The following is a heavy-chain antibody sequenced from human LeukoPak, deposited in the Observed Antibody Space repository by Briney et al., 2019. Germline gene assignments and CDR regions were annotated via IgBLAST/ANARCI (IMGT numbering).Heavy chain of an antibody. D-gene: IGHD6-6*01. J-gene: IGHJ4*02. CDR3: ASIAARPHFDY. Sequence: ASVKVSCKASGYTFTSYDINWVRQATGQGLEWMGWMNPNSGNTGYAQKFQGRVTITADKSTSTAYMELSRLRSDDTAVYYCASIAARPHFDYWGQGTLVTVSS. CDR2: MNPNSGNT. V-gene: IGHV1-8*01. CDR1: GYTFTSYD.